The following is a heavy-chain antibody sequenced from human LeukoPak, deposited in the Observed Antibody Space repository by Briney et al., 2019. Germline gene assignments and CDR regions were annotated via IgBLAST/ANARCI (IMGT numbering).Heavy chain of an antibody. CDR1: GGSISSYY. V-gene: IGHV4-59*01. Sequence: SETLSLTCTVSGGSISSYYWGWIRQPPGKGLEWIGYIYYSGSTNYNPSLKSRVTISVDTSKNQFSLKLSSVTAADTAVYYCARDRALNYGGNSWYFDLWGRGTLVTVSS. CDR3: ARDRALNYGGNSWYFDL. D-gene: IGHD4-23*01. J-gene: IGHJ2*01. CDR2: IYYSGST.